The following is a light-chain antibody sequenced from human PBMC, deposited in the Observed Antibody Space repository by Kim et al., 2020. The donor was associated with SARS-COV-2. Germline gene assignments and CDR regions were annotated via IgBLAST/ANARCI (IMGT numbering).Light chain of an antibody. CDR1: QSVSSSY. J-gene: IGKJ2*01. V-gene: IGKV3-20*01. CDR2: GAS. Sequence: EIVLTQSPGTLSLSPGERATLSCRASQSVSSSYLAWYQQKPGQAPRLLLYGASSRATGIPDRFSGSGSGTDFTLTITRLEPEDFAVYYCQHSDTFGQGTKLEI. CDR3: QHSDT.